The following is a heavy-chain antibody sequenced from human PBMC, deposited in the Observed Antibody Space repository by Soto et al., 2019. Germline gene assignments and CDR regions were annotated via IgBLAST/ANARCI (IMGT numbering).Heavy chain of an antibody. Sequence: EVQLVESGGVVVQPGGSLRLSCAASGFTFDDYTMHWVRQAPGKGLELVSLISWDGGSTYYADSVKGRFTISRANSKNSLYLHMNRMRTEDTALYYCAKDLAPYYYGSGSWFDPWGQGTLVTVSS. CDR2: ISWDGGST. D-gene: IGHD3-10*01. J-gene: IGHJ5*02. V-gene: IGHV3-43*01. CDR1: GFTFDDYT. CDR3: AKDLAPYYYGSGSWFDP.